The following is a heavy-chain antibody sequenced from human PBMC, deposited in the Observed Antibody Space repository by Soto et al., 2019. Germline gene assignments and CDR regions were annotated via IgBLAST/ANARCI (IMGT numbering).Heavy chain of an antibody. CDR2: IYYDGSV. Sequence: SATLSLTCPVSGGAIRNSIYYWGWVRQPPGKGLEWIGTIYYDGSVAYSPSLKSRVTLSVDTSRNHFSVKINSVTAADTAVYFCARHRIAVAGPLDYWGQGTLVTVSS. D-gene: IGHD6-19*01. CDR1: GGAIRNSIYY. CDR3: ARHRIAVAGPLDY. J-gene: IGHJ4*02. V-gene: IGHV4-39*01.